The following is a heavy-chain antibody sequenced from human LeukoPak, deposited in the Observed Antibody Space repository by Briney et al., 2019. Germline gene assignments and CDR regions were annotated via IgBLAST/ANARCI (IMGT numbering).Heavy chain of an antibody. V-gene: IGHV4-59*01. CDR3: ARGGSGYSRFDY. Sequence: ETLSLTCTVSGGSINSYYWSWIRQPPGEGLEWIGYIFYSGTTNYKPSLKSRVTISVDTSKTQFSLKLSSGTAADTAVYYCARGGSGYSRFDYWGQGTLVTVSS. CDR2: IFYSGTT. CDR1: GGSINSYY. D-gene: IGHD3-22*01. J-gene: IGHJ4*02.